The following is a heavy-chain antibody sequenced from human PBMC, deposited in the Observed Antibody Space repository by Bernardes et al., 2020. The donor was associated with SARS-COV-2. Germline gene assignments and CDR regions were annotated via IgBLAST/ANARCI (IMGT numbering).Heavy chain of an antibody. CDR2: MNPDSANT. CDR3: ARRPIGVAGTRVFDWFDP. J-gene: IGHJ5*02. D-gene: IGHD6-19*01. V-gene: IGHV1-8*01. Sequence: ASVKVSCKASGYTFTNYDINWVRQAAGQGLEWMGWMNPDSANTGYAQKFQGRITMTRNTSISTAYMELSSLRSEDTAVYYCARRPIGVAGTRVFDWFDPWGQGTLVTVSS. CDR1: GYTFTNYD.